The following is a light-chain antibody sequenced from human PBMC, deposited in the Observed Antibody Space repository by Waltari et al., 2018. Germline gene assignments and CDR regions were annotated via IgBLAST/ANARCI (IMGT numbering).Light chain of an antibody. CDR1: ALGSKY. Sequence: SYDLTQPPSVSVSAGQTSDMMSSGDALGSKYVNWYQQRPGQSPVLVIYQDDKRPSGVPERFSGSNFGKTATLTISGTQTMDEGDYYCQAWDSGTVVFGGGTKLAVL. CDR2: QDD. V-gene: IGLV3-1*01. J-gene: IGLJ2*01. CDR3: QAWDSGTVV.